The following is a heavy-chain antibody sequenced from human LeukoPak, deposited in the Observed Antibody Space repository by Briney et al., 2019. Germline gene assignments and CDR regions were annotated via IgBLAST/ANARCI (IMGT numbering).Heavy chain of an antibody. CDR2: IYYSGST. CDR1: GGSISSYY. V-gene: IGHV4-59*01. J-gene: IGHJ6*03. CDR3: AGVAYYYYYMDV. D-gene: IGHD2-15*01. Sequence: PSETLSLTCTVSGGSISSYYWSWIRQPPGKGLEWIGYIYYSGSTNYNPSLKSRVTISVDTSKNQFSLKLSSVTAAGTAVYFCAGVAYYYYYMDVWGKGTTVIVSS.